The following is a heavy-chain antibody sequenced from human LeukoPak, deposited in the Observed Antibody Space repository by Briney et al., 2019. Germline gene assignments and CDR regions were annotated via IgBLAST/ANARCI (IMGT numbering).Heavy chain of an antibody. V-gene: IGHV3-11*01. CDR1: GFTFSDYY. Sequence: GGSLRLSCAASGFTFSDYYMAWIRQAPGKGLEWVSYISNGGSSIYYADSVRGRFTISRDNADNSLYLQVNSLRVEDTAIYYCARERAAADFWSPYYSYWGQGTLVTVSS. D-gene: IGHD3-3*01. J-gene: IGHJ4*02. CDR3: ARERAAADFWSPYYSY. CDR2: ISNGGSSI.